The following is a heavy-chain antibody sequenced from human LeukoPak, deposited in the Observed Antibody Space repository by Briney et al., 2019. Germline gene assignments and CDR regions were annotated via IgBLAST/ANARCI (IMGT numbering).Heavy chain of an antibody. CDR1: GFTFSSYA. CDR3: AKADSGWYFEYFDY. J-gene: IGHJ4*02. V-gene: IGHV3-23*01. CDR2: ISGSGGST. Sequence: GGSLRLSCAASGFTFSSYAMSWVRQAPGKGLEWVSAISGSGGSTYYADSVKGRFTISRDNSKNTLYLQMNGLRAEDTAVYYCAKADSGWYFEYFDYWGQGTLVTVSS. D-gene: IGHD6-19*01.